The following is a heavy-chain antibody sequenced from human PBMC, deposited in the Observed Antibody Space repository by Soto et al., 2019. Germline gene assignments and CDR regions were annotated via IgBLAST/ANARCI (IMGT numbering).Heavy chain of an antibody. CDR3: ATAPVLRFLEWSPFGPSGYFDY. D-gene: IGHD3-3*01. Sequence: GGSLRLSCAASGFTFSSYSMNWVRQAPGKGLERVSSISSSSSYIYYADSVKGRFTISRDNAKNSLYLQMNSLRAEDTAVYYCATAPVLRFLEWSPFGPSGYFDYWGQGTLVTVSS. J-gene: IGHJ4*02. CDR1: GFTFSSYS. CDR2: ISSSSSYI. V-gene: IGHV3-21*01.